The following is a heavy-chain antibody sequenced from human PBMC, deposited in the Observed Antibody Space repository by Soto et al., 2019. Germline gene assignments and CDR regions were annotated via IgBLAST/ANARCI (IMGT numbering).Heavy chain of an antibody. D-gene: IGHD5-18*01. CDR3: ARRADGRQQLWFPSYYYYGMDV. V-gene: IGHV5-51*01. J-gene: IGHJ6*02. CDR1: GYSFTSYW. CDR2: IYPGDSDT. Sequence: GESLKISCKGSGYSFTSYWIGWARQMPGKVLEWMGIIYPGDSDTRYSPSFQGQVTISADKSISTAYLQWSSLKASDTAMYYCARRADGRQQLWFPSYYYYGMDVWGQGXTVTVYS.